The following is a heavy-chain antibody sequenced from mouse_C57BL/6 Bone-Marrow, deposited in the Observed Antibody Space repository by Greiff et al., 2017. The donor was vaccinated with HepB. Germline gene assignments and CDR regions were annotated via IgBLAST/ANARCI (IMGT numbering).Heavy chain of an antibody. J-gene: IGHJ2*01. D-gene: IGHD1-2*01. CDR2: ISDGGSYT. Sequence: EVKVVESGGGLVKPGGSLKLSCAASGFTFSSYAMSWVRQTPEKRLEWVATISDGGSYTYYPDNVKGRFTISRDNAKNNLYLQMSHLKSEDKAMYYCARDYYGHYFDYWGQGTTLTVSS. CDR3: ARDYYGHYFDY. CDR1: GFTFSSYA. V-gene: IGHV5-4*03.